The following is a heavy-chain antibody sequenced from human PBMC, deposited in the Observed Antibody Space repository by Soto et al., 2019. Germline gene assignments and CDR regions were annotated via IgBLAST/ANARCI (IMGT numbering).Heavy chain of an antibody. CDR1: GFTFSSYA. CDR3: AKARIVGGTWH. Sequence: GGSLRLSCAASGFTFSSYAMSWVRQAPGKGLEWVSAISGSGGSTYYADSVKGRFTISRDNSKNTLYLQMNSLRAEGTGGYYCAKARIVGGTWHLGQGTLVNVSS. CDR2: ISGSGGST. J-gene: IGHJ4*02. D-gene: IGHD1-26*01. V-gene: IGHV3-23*01.